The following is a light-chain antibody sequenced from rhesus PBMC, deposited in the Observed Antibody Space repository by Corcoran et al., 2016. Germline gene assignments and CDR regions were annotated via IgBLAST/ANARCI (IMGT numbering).Light chain of an antibody. CDR1: QAITND. CDR2: ESS. J-gene: IGKJ2*01. Sequence: DIQMTQSPSSLSASVGDRVTITCRASQAITNDLAWYQQKPGETPNLLIYESSSLQRGIPSRFSGSGSGTDFTLTISSLQPEDFATYYCQQYNSLPYSFGQGTKVEIK. CDR3: QQYNSLPYS. V-gene: IGKV1-25*01.